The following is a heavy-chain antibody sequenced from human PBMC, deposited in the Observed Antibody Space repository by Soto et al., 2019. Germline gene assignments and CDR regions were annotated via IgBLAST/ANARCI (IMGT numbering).Heavy chain of an antibody. D-gene: IGHD4-17*01. Sequence: PGGSLRLSCAASGFPFNNAWINWVRQVPGKGLEWVGRVKSKADGGSTEYAAPATDRFAVSRDDSKKIVYLQMNSLKIDDTAVYYCTRERWDDGDPKWYFELWGRGTLVTVSS. CDR2: VKSKADGGST. V-gene: IGHV3-15*07. J-gene: IGHJ2*01. CDR1: GFPFNNAW. CDR3: TRERWDDGDPKWYFEL.